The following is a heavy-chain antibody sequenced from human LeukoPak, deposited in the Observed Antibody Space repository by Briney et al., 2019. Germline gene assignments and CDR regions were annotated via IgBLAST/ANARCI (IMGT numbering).Heavy chain of an antibody. V-gene: IGHV1-2*02. J-gene: IGHJ4*02. CDR3: ARGPPGGGWYYFDY. CDR2: INPNSGGT. D-gene: IGHD6-19*01. Sequence: ASVKVSCKASGYTFTGYYMHWVRQAPGQGLEWMGWINPNSGGTNYAQKFQGRVTMTRDTSISTAYMELSRLRSDDTAVYYCARGPPGGGWYYFDYWGQGTLVTVSS. CDR1: GYTFTGYY.